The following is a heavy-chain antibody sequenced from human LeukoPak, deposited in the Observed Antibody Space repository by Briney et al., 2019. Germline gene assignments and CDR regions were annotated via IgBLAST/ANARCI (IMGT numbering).Heavy chain of an antibody. CDR3: ARDLRGTAMVFDY. V-gene: IGHV3-21*01. J-gene: IGHJ4*02. Sequence: GGSLRLSCAASGFTFSSYSMNWVRQAPGKGLEWVSSISSSSSYIYYADSVKGRITISRDNAKNSLYLQMNSLRAEDTAVYYCARDLRGTAMVFDYWGQGTLVTVSS. D-gene: IGHD5-18*01. CDR1: GFTFSSYS. CDR2: ISSSSSYI.